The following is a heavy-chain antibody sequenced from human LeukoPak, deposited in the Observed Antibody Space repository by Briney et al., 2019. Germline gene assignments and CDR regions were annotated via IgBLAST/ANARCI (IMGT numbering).Heavy chain of an antibody. D-gene: IGHD3-22*01. CDR2: IYYSGST. CDR3: ARQADYYYDSTYYFDY. V-gene: IGHV4-39*01. Sequence: SETLSLTCTVSGGSISSSSYYWGWICQPPGKGLEWIGSIYYSGSTYYNPSLKSRVTISVDTSKNQFSLKLSSVTAADTAVYYCARQADYYYDSTYYFDYWGQGTLVTVSS. CDR1: GGSISSSSYY. J-gene: IGHJ4*02.